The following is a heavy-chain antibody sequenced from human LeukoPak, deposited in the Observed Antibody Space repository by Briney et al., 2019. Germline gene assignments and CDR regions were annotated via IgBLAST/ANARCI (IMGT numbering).Heavy chain of an antibody. CDR1: GFTVSSSY. Sequence: GGSLRLSCAASGFTVSSSYLSWVRQAPGKGLEWVSVIYSGGSTYYADSVKGRFTISRDNSKNTLYLQMNSLRAEDTAVYYCARDFKKSFDYWGQGTLVTVSS. J-gene: IGHJ4*02. CDR2: IYSGGST. V-gene: IGHV3-53*01. CDR3: ARDFKKSFDY.